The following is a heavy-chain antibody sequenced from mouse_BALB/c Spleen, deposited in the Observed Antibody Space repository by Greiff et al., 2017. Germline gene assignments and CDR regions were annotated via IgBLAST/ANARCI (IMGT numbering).Heavy chain of an antibody. Sequence: QVQLKESGPSLVQPSQSLSITCTVSGFSLTSYGVHWVRQSPGKGLEWLGVIWSGGSTDYNAAFISRLSISKDNSKSQVFFKMNSLQANDTAIYYCARRGTTVVPFAYWGQGTLVTVSA. CDR1: GFSLTSYG. CDR2: IWSGGST. J-gene: IGHJ3*01. V-gene: IGHV2-2*02. CDR3: ARRGTTVVPFAY. D-gene: IGHD1-1*01.